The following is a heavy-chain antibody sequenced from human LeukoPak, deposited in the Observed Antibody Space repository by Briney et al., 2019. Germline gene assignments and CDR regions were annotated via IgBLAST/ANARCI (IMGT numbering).Heavy chain of an antibody. CDR2: INHSGST. V-gene: IGHV4-34*01. CDR3: ARIQYDFWSGYTNWFDP. Sequence: PSETLSLTCAVYGGSFSDYYWSWIRQPPGKGLEWIGEINHSGSTNYNPSLKSRVTLSVDSSKNQFSLKLRSVTAADTAVYYCARIQYDFWSGYTNWFDPWGQGTLVTVSS. J-gene: IGHJ5*02. D-gene: IGHD3-3*01. CDR1: GGSFSDYY.